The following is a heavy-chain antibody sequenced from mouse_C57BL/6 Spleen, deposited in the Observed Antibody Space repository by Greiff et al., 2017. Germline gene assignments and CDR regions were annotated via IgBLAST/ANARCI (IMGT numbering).Heavy chain of an antibody. V-gene: IGHV7-3*01. CDR2: INNKANGYTP. CDR3: AGCDGYLRAY. D-gene: IGHD2-3*01. Sequence: DVQLVEPGGGLVQPGGSLSLSCAASGFTFTDYYMSWVRQPPGQALEWLGFINNKANGYTPEYSASVKGRLTISRDNSQSILSLQMNALRTEDSATYYCAGCDGYLRAYWGQGTLVTVSA. J-gene: IGHJ3*01. CDR1: GFTFTDYY.